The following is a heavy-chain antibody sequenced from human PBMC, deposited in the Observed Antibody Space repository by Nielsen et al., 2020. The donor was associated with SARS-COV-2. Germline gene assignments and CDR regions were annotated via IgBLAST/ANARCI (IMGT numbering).Heavy chain of an antibody. V-gene: IGHV3-53*01. Sequence: GGSLRLSCTASGFTFSDSFMSWIRQAPGKGLEWVAVMYSDGSTNYAESVKDRITIYRDNSKNSMYLQMNSLRAEDTAVYYCAREGVGATRYFDYWGQGTLVTVSS. CDR1: GFTFSDSF. J-gene: IGHJ4*02. D-gene: IGHD1-26*01. CDR2: MYSDGST. CDR3: AREGVGATRYFDY.